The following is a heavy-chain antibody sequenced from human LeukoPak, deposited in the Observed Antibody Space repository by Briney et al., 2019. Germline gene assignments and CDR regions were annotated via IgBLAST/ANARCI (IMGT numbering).Heavy chain of an antibody. CDR1: GFTFSTYA. CDR3: AKGLPEYFDWLFFDY. Sequence: GGSLRLSCAATGFTFSTYAMTWVRQAPGTGLEWVSAIRPNGDATYYADSVKGRFTISRDNSKNTVFLQMNSLRAEDTAVYYCAKGLPEYFDWLFFDYWGQGTLATVSS. CDR2: IRPNGDAT. J-gene: IGHJ4*02. V-gene: IGHV3-23*01. D-gene: IGHD3-9*01.